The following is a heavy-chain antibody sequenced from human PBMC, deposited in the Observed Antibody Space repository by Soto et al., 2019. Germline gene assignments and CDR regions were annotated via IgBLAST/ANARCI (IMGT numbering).Heavy chain of an antibody. CDR2: VSAHNGNT. CDR1: GYAFTTYG. Sequence: QVHLVQSGAEVKKPGASVKVSCQASGYAFTTYGITCVRQAPGQGLEWMGWVSAHNGNTNYAQKLQGRVTVTRETSTSTAYMELRSLRSDDTAVYYCARGRYGEYWGQGALVNVSS. V-gene: IGHV1-18*01. CDR3: ARGRYGEY. D-gene: IGHD3-10*01. J-gene: IGHJ4*02.